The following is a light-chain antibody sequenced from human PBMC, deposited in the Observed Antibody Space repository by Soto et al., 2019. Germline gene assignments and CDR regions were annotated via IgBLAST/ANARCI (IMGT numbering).Light chain of an antibody. CDR1: QSVGSN. Sequence: EIVMTQSPATLSVSPGERATLSCRASQSVGSNLAWYQQKPGQAPRLLIYGASTRATGIPARFSGSGSGTEFTLTISSLRSEDFAVYYCQQYNNWPFTFGPGTKVDIK. V-gene: IGKV3-15*01. CDR2: GAS. CDR3: QQYNNWPFT. J-gene: IGKJ3*01.